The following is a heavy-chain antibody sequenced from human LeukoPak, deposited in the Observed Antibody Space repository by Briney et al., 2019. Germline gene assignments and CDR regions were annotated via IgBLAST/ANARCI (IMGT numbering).Heavy chain of an antibody. Sequence: SQTLSLTCAISGDSVSSNSAAWNWIRRSPSRGPEWLGRTYYGSKWYNDYAVSVKSRITINPDTSKNQFSLQLNSVTPEDTAVYYCARDMGSGWYDLTWFDPWGQGTLVTVSS. D-gene: IGHD6-19*01. CDR3: ARDMGSGWYDLTWFDP. V-gene: IGHV6-1*01. CDR1: GDSVSSNSAA. J-gene: IGHJ5*02. CDR2: TYYGSKWYN.